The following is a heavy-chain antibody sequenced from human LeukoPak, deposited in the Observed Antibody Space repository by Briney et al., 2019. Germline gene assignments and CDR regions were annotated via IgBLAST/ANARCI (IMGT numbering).Heavy chain of an antibody. CDR3: ARHDGVTGYSCGGDCYSWDY. D-gene: IGHD2-21*02. CDR1: GYSFTSYW. CDR2: IYPGDSDT. Sequence: GESLKISCKGSGYSFTSYWIGWVRQMPGKGLEWMGIIYPGDSDTRYSPSFQGHVTISADKSISTAYLQWSSLKASDTAMYYCARHDGVTGYSCGGDCYSWDYWGQGTLVTVSS. V-gene: IGHV5-51*01. J-gene: IGHJ4*02.